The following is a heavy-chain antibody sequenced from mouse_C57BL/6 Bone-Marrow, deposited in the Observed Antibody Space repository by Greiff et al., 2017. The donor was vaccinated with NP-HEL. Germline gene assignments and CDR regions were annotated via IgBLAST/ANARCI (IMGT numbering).Heavy chain of an antibody. CDR2: ISSGGDYI. J-gene: IGHJ2*01. CDR1: GFTFSSYA. V-gene: IGHV5-9-1*02. CDR3: TREVYYGSYAFFDY. Sequence: EVKLVESGEGLVKPGGSLKLSCAASGFTFSSYAMSWVRQTPEKRLEWVAYISSGGDYIYYADTVKGRFTISRDNARNTLYLQMSSLKSEDTAMYYCTREVYYGSYAFFDYWGQGTTLTVSS. D-gene: IGHD2-1*01.